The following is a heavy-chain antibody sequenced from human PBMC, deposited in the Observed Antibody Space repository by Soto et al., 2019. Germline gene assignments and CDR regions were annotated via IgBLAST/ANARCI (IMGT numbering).Heavy chain of an antibody. V-gene: IGHV1-2*02. CDR1: GYTFTGNY. D-gene: IGHD6-6*01. J-gene: IGHJ3*02. Sequence: QVKLVQSGAEVKKPGASVKVSCKASGYTFTGNYMHWVRQAPGQGLEWVGWINPNSGGTNYAQKFQGRVTVTRDTSISTAYMELSRLRSDDTAVYYCARDGDSSSPFDIWGQGTMVTVSS. CDR3: ARDGDSSSPFDI. CDR2: INPNSGGT.